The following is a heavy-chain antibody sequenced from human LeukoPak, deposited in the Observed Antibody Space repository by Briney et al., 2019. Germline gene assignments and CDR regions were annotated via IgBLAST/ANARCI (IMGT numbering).Heavy chain of an antibody. CDR3: ARLGIVVVPAATGGFWFDP. CDR1: GFTFSSYS. J-gene: IGHJ5*02. V-gene: IGHV3-21*01. Sequence: GGSLRLSCAASGFTFSSYSMNWVRQAPGKGLEWVSSISSSSSYIYYADSVKGRFTISRDNAKNSLYLQMNSLRAEDTAVYYCARLGIVVVPAATGGFWFDPWGQGTLVPVSS. D-gene: IGHD2-2*03. CDR2: ISSSSSYI.